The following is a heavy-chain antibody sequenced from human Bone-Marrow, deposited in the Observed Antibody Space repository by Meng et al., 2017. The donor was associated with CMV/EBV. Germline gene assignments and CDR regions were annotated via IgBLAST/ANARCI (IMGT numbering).Heavy chain of an antibody. CDR3: AKESFLRFWVTGMSYGMDV. CDR1: GFTFSSYG. V-gene: IGHV3-23*01. CDR2: ISGSGGST. J-gene: IGHJ6*02. D-gene: IGHD3-3*01. Sequence: GESLKISCAASGFTFSSYGINWVRQAPGKGLEWVSAISGSGGSTYYADSVKGRFTISRDNSKNTLYLQMNSLRAEDTAVYYCAKESFLRFWVTGMSYGMDVWGQGTTVTVSS.